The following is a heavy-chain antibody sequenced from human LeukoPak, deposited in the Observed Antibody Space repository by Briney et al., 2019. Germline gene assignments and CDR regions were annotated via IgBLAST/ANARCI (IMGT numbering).Heavy chain of an antibody. J-gene: IGHJ3*02. CDR3: AKDAGATMIVVVTPGGAFDI. CDR1: GFTFDDYA. CDR2: ISWNSGSI. V-gene: IGHV3-9*01. D-gene: IGHD3-22*01. Sequence: PGGSLRLSCAASGFTFDDYAMHWVRQAPGKGLEWVSGISWNSGSIGYADSVKGRFTISRDNAKNSLYLQMNSLRAEDTALYYCAKDAGATMIVVVTPGGAFDIWGQGTMVTVSS.